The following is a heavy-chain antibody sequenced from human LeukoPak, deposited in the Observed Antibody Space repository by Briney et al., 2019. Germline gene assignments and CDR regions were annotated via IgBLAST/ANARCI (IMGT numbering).Heavy chain of an antibody. Sequence: SETLSLTCTVSGDSINSYYWAWIRQPPGKGLEWIGYIYHSGSTYYNPSLKSRVTISVDRSKNQFSLKLSSVTAADTAVYYCARGSGIFGVVMPNWFDPWGQGTLVTVSS. D-gene: IGHD3-3*01. CDR2: IYHSGST. V-gene: IGHV4-59*12. CDR1: GDSINSYY. J-gene: IGHJ5*02. CDR3: ARGSGIFGVVMPNWFDP.